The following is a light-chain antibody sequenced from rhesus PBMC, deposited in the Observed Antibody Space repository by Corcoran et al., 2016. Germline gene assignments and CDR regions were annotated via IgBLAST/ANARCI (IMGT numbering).Light chain of an antibody. CDR3: KQYSSSPWT. CDR2: KAS. Sequence: DIQMTQSPSSLSASVGDTVTITSRASQSISSWLAWYQQKPGKAPKHLIYKASTLQSGVPSRFSGSGSGKDFTLTISSLQSEDFETYYCKQYSSSPWTFGQGTKVEIK. V-gene: IGKV1-22*01. J-gene: IGKJ1*01. CDR1: QSISSW.